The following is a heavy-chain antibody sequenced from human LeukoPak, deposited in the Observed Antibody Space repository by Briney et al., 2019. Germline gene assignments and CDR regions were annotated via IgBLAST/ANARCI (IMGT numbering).Heavy chain of an antibody. CDR3: ARVTWNYVSVRFVFDY. D-gene: IGHD1-7*01. CDR1: GYTFTSYG. CDR2: ISAYNGNT. J-gene: IGHJ4*02. V-gene: IGHV1-18*01. Sequence: ASVKVSCKASGYTFTSYGISWVRQAPGQGLEWMGWISAYNGNTNYAQKLQGRVTMTTDTSTSTAYMELRSLRSDDTAVYYCARVTWNYVSVRFVFDYWGQGTLVTVSS.